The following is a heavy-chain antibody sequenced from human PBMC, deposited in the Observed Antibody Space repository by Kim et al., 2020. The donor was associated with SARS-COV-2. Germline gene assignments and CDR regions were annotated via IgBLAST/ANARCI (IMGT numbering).Heavy chain of an antibody. D-gene: IGHD6-19*01. CDR2: IYYSGST. V-gene: IGHV4-39*01. CDR1: GGSISSSSYY. Sequence: SETLSLTCTVSGGSISSSSYYWGWIRQPPGKGLEWIGSIYYSGSTYYNPSLKSRVTISVDTSKNQFSLKLSSVTAADTAVYYCARPGSGWYTPPYWYFDLWGRGTLVTVSS. J-gene: IGHJ2*01. CDR3: ARPGSGWYTPPYWYFDL.